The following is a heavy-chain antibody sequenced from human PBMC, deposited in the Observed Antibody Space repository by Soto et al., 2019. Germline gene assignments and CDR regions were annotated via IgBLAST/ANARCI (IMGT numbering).Heavy chain of an antibody. Sequence: ASVKVSCKASGYTFTGYYMHWVRQAPGQGLEWMGWINPNSGGTNYAQKFQGRVTMTRDTSISTAYMELSRLRSDDTAVYYCASGGYSSSHPHAFDIWGQGTMVTVS. CDR3: ASGGYSSSHPHAFDI. D-gene: IGHD6-6*01. CDR2: INPNSGGT. V-gene: IGHV1-2*02. J-gene: IGHJ3*02. CDR1: GYTFTGYY.